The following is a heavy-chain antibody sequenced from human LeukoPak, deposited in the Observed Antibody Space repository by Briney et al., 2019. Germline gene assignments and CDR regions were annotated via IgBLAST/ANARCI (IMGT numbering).Heavy chain of an antibody. CDR2: IYYSGST. CDR1: GGSISSSSYY. D-gene: IGHD3-3*01. V-gene: IGHV4-39*01. J-gene: IGHJ3*02. CDR3: ARRGFTIFGVVIRPKGAFDI. Sequence: SETLSLTCTVSGGSISSSSYYWGWIRRPPGTGLEWIGSIYYSGSTYYNPSLKSRVTISVDTSKNQFSLKLSSVTAADTAVYYCARRGFTIFGVVIRPKGAFDIWGQGTMVTASS.